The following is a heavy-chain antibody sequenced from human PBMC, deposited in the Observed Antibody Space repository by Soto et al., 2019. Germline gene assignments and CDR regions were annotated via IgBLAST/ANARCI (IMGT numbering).Heavy chain of an antibody. CDR2: IYYSGST. Sequence: SETLSLTCTVSGVSISSSSYYWGWIRQPPGKGLEWIGSIYYSGSTYYNPSLKSRLTITKDTSKNQVVLTMTNMDPVDTATYYCAHSSGYYDYWGQGTLVTVSS. CDR3: AHSSGYYDY. CDR1: GVSISSSSYY. D-gene: IGHD3-22*01. V-gene: IGHV4-39*06. J-gene: IGHJ4*02.